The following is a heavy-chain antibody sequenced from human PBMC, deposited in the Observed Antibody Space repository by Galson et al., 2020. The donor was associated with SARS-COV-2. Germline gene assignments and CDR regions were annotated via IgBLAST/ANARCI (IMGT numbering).Heavy chain of an antibody. CDR3: ARTGTPHYYYSYYMDV. V-gene: IGHV3-21*01. D-gene: IGHD6-13*01. CDR1: GFTFSSYT. J-gene: IGHJ6*03. CDR2: ITTSSTYI. Sequence: GGSLRLSCVASGFTFSSYTMNWVRQVPGKGLEWVSSITTSSTYINYADSVKGRFTISRDNAKNSLYLQMNSLGAGDTALYFCARTGTPHYYYSYYMDVWGKGTTVTVSS.